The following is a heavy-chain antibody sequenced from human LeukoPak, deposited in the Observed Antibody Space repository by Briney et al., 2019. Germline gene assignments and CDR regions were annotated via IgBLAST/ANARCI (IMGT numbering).Heavy chain of an antibody. D-gene: IGHD6-6*01. Sequence: GASVKVSCKASGYTFTNYGVHWVRQAPGQGLEWMGWISAYNGNANYAQKLQGRVTMTTDTSTTTVYMELRSLGSDDTAVYYCTRDPYAHYSITSIKEYWGQGTLVTVSS. CDR1: GYTFTNYG. J-gene: IGHJ4*02. CDR2: ISAYNGNA. V-gene: IGHV1-18*01. CDR3: TRDPYAHYSITSIKEY.